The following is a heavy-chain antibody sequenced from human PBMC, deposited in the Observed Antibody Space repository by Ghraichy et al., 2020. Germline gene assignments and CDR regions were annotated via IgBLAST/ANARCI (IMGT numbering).Heavy chain of an antibody. J-gene: IGHJ6*02. Sequence: SGPTLVKPTQTLTLTCTFSGFSLSTSGVGVGWIRQPPGKALEWLALIYWDDDKRYSPSLKSRLTITKDTSKNQVVLTMTNMDPVDTATYYCAHRRGYQYYYYYGMDVWGQGTTVTVSS. V-gene: IGHV2-5*02. CDR1: GFSLSTSGVG. D-gene: IGHD5-18*01. CDR2: IYWDDDK. CDR3: AHRRGYQYYYYYGMDV.